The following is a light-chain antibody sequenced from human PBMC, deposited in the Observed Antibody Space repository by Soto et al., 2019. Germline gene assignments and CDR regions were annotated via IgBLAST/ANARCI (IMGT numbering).Light chain of an antibody. CDR2: EVN. V-gene: IGLV2-8*01. CDR3: SSYAGSNNVL. CDR1: STDVGAYKY. Sequence: QSVLTQPPSASGSPGQSVTISCTGTSTDVGAYKYVSWYQQYPGKAPKLMIYEVNKRPSGVPDRFSGSKSGNTASLTVSGLQAEDEADYYCSSYAGSNNVLFGGGTKLTVL. J-gene: IGLJ2*01.